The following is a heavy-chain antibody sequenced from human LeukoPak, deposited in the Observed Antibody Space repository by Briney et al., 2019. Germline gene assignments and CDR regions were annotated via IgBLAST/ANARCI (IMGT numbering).Heavy chain of an antibody. J-gene: IGHJ3*02. CDR2: INPSGGST. D-gene: IGHD2-15*01. V-gene: IGHV1-46*01. Sequence: ASVKVSCKASGYTFTSYYMHWVRQAPGQGLEWMGIINPSGGSTSYAQKFQGRVTMTRDTSTSTVYMELSSLRSEDTAVYYCASGYCSGGSCYSIAFDIWGQETMVTVSS. CDR3: ASGYCSGGSCYSIAFDI. CDR1: GYTFTSYY.